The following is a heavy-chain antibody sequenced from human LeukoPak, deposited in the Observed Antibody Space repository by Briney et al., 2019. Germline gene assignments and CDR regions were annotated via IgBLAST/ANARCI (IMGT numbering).Heavy chain of an antibody. J-gene: IGHJ4*02. V-gene: IGHV3-23*01. CDR3: AKEETYYYGSGSYY. Sequence: GGSLRLSCAASGFTFSSYAMSWVRQAPGKRLEWVSAISGSGGSTYYADSVKGRFTISRDNSKNTLYLQMNSLRAEDTAVYYCAKEETYYYGSGSYYWGQGTLVTVSS. CDR1: GFTFSSYA. CDR2: ISGSGGST. D-gene: IGHD3-10*01.